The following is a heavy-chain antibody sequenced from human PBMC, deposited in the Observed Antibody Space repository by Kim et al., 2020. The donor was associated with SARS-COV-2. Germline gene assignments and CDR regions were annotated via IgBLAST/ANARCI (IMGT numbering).Heavy chain of an antibody. J-gene: IGHJ4*02. CDR1: GFTFNSYD. CDR2: ISSGGSYL. D-gene: IGHD3-3*01. V-gene: IGHV3-21*01. CDR3: VSVSRDVWRGYFDY. Sequence: GGSLRLSCTASGFTFNSYDLNWVRQAPGKGLEWVSSISSGGSYLYYADTVKGRFTVSRDNAKSSLYLQMNSLRAEDTAVYYCVSVSRDVWRGYFDYWGQGNLVTVAS.